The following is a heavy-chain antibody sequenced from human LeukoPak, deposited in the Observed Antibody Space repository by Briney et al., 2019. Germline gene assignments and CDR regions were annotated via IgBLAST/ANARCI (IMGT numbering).Heavy chain of an antibody. CDR2: INHSGST. D-gene: IGHD3-22*01. CDR3: ARDSSGYYRIDY. J-gene: IGHJ4*02. Sequence: SETLSLTCAVYGGSFSGYYWSWIRQPPGKGLEWIGEINHSGSTNYNPSLKSRVTISVDTSKNQFSLKLTSVTAADTAVYYCARDSSGYYRIDYWGQGTLVTVSS. V-gene: IGHV4-34*01. CDR1: GGSFSGYY.